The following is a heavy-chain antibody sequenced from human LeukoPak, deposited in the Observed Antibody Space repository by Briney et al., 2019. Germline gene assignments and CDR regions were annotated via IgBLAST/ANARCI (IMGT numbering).Heavy chain of an antibody. CDR3: ASWKHSSGSWYFDY. CDR2: INPSGGST. V-gene: IGHV1-46*01. D-gene: IGHD6-19*01. J-gene: IGHJ4*02. CDR1: GHSLTSYS. Sequence: ASVKVSCKAFGHSLTSYSMHWVRQAPGQGLEWMGIINPSGGSTSYAQKFQGRVTMTRDTSTSTVYMEVTSLRSEDTAVYYCASWKHSSGSWYFDYWGQGTLVTVSS.